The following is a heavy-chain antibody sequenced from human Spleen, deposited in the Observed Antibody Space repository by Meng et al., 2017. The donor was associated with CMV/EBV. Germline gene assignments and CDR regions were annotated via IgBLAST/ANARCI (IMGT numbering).Heavy chain of an antibody. J-gene: IGHJ6*02. CDR1: GYTFTGYY. Sequence: ASVKVSCKASGYTFTGYYMHWVRQAPGQGLEWMGWINPNSGGTNYAQKFQGRVTMTRDTSISTAYMELSRLRSDDTAVYYCAREYTNLYGMDVWGQGTTVTVSS. CDR3: AREYTNLYGMDV. V-gene: IGHV1-2*02. D-gene: IGHD1-1*01. CDR2: INPNSGGT.